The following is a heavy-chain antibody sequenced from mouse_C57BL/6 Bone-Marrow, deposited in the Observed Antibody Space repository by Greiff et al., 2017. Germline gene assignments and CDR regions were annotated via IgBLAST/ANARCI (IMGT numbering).Heavy chain of an antibody. CDR2: IDPENGDT. D-gene: IGHD2-4*01. J-gene: IGHJ2*01. Sequence: EVKLQESGAELVRPGASVKLSCPASGFNIKDDYMHWVKQRPEQGLEWIGWIDPENGDTEYASKFQGKATITADTSSNTAYLQLSSLTSEDTAVYYCTTWGDYGLDYRGQGTTLTVSS. V-gene: IGHV14-4*01. CDR3: TTWGDYGLDY. CDR1: GFNIKDDY.